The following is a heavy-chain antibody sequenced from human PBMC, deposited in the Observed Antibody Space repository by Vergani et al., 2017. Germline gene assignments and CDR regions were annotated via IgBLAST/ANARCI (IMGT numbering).Heavy chain of an antibody. J-gene: IGHJ4*02. CDR2: ISYDGSKT. V-gene: IGHV3-33*05. D-gene: IGHD3-3*01. CDR1: GCKFSQFG. CDR3: AKQGGYDFWSGQYYFDF. Sequence: QVQLVESGGGVVQPGTSLRLSCEASGCKFSQFGMHWVRQGPGKGLEWVAFISYDGSKTQYADSEKGRVTISRDNSKNTLSLQMNSLRAADTAVYYCAKQGGYDFWSGQYYFDFWGQGTLVTVSS.